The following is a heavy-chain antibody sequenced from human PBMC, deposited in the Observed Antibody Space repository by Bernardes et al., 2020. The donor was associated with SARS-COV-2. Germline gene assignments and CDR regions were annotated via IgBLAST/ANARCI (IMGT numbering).Heavy chain of an antibody. V-gene: IGHV5-51*01. J-gene: IGHJ4*02. CDR1: GYTFINFW. CDR3: ARRNMEADGMVGFDY. D-gene: IGHD1-26*01. CDR2: INPGDSDT. Sequence: GESLKISCEASGYTFINFWIAWVRQMPGKDLEWMGIINPGDSDTRYRPSFQGQVTISVDRSINTAYLQWSSLKASDTATYYCARRNMEADGMVGFDYWGQGTLVIVSA.